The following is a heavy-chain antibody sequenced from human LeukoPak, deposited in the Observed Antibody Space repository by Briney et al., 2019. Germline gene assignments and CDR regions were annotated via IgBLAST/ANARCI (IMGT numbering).Heavy chain of an antibody. Sequence: ASVKVSCKASGYTFTSYYIHWVRQDPGQGLEWMGKINPGGGSTSYAQKFQGRVTMTRDTSASTVYMELSSLRSEDTAVYYCARDYYGSGSYPSLWGQGTLVTVSS. V-gene: IGHV1-46*01. CDR3: ARDYYGSGSYPSL. CDR2: INPGGGST. D-gene: IGHD3-10*01. CDR1: GYTFTSYY. J-gene: IGHJ4*02.